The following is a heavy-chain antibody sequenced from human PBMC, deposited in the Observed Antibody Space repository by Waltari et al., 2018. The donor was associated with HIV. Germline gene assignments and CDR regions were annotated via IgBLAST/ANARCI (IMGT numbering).Heavy chain of an antibody. CDR1: GFTFSTYA. CDR3: AKDGGRYGILTGYFDY. D-gene: IGHD3-9*01. J-gene: IGHJ4*02. V-gene: IGHV3-23*04. CDR2: ISSRGGGT. Sequence: EVQLVESGGGLVQPGGSPRIACAASGFTFSTYAMSWVRQAPGKGLEWVSAISSRGGGTFYADSVKGRFTISRDNSKNTLYLQMNSLRVEDTAVYYCAKDGGRYGILTGYFDYWGQGTLVPVSS.